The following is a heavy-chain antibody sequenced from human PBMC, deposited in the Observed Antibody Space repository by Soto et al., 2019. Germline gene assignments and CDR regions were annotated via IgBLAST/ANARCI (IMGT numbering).Heavy chain of an antibody. J-gene: IGHJ6*02. CDR3: ARLTVTTIYYYGMDV. D-gene: IGHD4-17*01. CDR1: GGSISSYY. V-gene: IGHV4-59*01. CDR2: IYYSGST. Sequence: SETLSLTCTVSGGSISSYYWTWIRQPPGKGLEWIGYIYYSGSTYYNPSLKSRVTISVDTSKNQFSLRLNSVTAADTAVYYCARLTVTTIYYYGMDVWGQGTTVTVSS.